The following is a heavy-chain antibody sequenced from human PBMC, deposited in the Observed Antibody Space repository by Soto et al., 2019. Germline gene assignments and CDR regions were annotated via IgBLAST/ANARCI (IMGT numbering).Heavy chain of an antibody. CDR2: ISVSGDSR. Sequence: EVQLLESGGGLVQPGGSLRLSCATSGFTFSSYVMSWVRQAPVKGLEWVSGISVSGDSRYDADSVKGRFTISRDNSKSPLYMQMNSLSAEDTAVYYCATSFRYGDPEYWGQGVLVTVSS. CDR1: GFTFSSYV. D-gene: IGHD2-21*02. CDR3: ATSFRYGDPEY. J-gene: IGHJ4*02. V-gene: IGHV3-23*01.